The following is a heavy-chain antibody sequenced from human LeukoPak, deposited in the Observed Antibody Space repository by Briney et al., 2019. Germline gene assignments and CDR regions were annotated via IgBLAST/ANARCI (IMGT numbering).Heavy chain of an antibody. D-gene: IGHD3-10*01. Sequence: SETLSLTCTVSGGSISSSSYYWGWIRQPPGKGLEWIGSIYYSGSTYYNPSLKSRVTISVDTSKNQFSLKLSSVTAADTAVYYCARLPPQGIIKMRNWFDPWGQGTLVTVSS. CDR1: GGSISSSSYY. V-gene: IGHV4-39*07. CDR3: ARLPPQGIIKMRNWFDP. J-gene: IGHJ5*02. CDR2: IYYSGST.